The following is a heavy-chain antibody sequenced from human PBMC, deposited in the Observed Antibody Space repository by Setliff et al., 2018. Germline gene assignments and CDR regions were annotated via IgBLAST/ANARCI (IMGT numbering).Heavy chain of an antibody. J-gene: IGHJ5*02. CDR3: ARQLIGVTDGTFDP. CDR2: INNYSGET. D-gene: IGHD1-1*01. V-gene: IGHV1-2*07. Sequence: ASVKVSCKASGYAVTGYHIHWVRQAPGQGLEWMGWINNYSGETVYAHKFQGKIIMTRDTSVSTAYVDVMSDDTAVYYCARQLIGVTDGTFDPWGQGTLVTVSS. CDR1: GYAVTGYH.